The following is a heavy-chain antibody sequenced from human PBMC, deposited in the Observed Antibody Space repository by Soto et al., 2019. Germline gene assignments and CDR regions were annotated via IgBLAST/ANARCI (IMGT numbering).Heavy chain of an antibody. J-gene: IGHJ4*02. CDR3: ARAVGATSPDY. V-gene: IGHV3-11*05. CDR2: ISSSSSYT. D-gene: IGHD1-26*01. Sequence: QVQLVESGGGLVKPGGSLRLSCAASGFTFSDYYMSWIRQAPGKGLEWVSYISSSSSYTNYADSVKGRFTISRDNAKNSLSLQMNSLRAEDTAVYYCARAVGATSPDYWGQGTLVTVSS. CDR1: GFTFSDYY.